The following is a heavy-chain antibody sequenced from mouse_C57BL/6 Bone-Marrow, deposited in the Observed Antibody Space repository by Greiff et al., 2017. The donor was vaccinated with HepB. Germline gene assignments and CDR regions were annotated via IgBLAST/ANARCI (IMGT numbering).Heavy chain of an antibody. CDR3: ARDSSGYGDY. V-gene: IGHV1-69*01. J-gene: IGHJ4*01. Sequence: VQLQQPGAELVMPGASVKLSCKASGYTFTSYWMHWVKQRPGQGLEWIGEIDPSDSSTNYNQKFKGKSTLTVDQSSSTAYMQLSSLTSEDSAVYYCARDSSGYGDYWGQGTSVTVSS. D-gene: IGHD3-2*02. CDR2: IDPSDSST. CDR1: GYTFTSYW.